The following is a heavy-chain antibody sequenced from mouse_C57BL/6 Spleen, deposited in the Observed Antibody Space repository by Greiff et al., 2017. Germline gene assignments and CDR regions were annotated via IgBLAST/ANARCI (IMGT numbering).Heavy chain of an antibody. D-gene: IGHD2-1*01. CDR2: IWSGGST. CDR3: ARYGNYVDYAMDY. V-gene: IGHV2-2*01. Sequence: QVQLQQSGPGLVQPSQSLSITCTVSGFSLTSYGVHWVRQSPGKGLEWLGVIWSGGSTDYNAAFISRLSISKDNSKSQVVFKMNSLQADDTAIYYCARYGNYVDYAMDYWGQGTSVTVSS. J-gene: IGHJ4*01. CDR1: GFSLTSYG.